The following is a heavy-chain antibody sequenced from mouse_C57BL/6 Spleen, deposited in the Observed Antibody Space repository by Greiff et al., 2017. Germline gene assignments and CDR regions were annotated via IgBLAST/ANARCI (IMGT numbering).Heavy chain of an antibody. Sequence: VMLVESGPGLVAPSQSLSITCTVSGFSLTSYGVDWVRQPPGKGLAWLGVLWGGGSTHYNSALMSRLSISKDNSKSQVFLKMNRLQTDDTAMYYCAKQGDYGRPFAYWGQGTLVTVSA. D-gene: IGHD1-1*01. CDR3: AKQGDYGRPFAY. CDR2: LWGGGST. J-gene: IGHJ3*01. V-gene: IGHV2-9*01. CDR1: GFSLTSYG.